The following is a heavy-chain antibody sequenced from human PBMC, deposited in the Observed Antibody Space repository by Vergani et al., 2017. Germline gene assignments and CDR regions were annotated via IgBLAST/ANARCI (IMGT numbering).Heavy chain of an antibody. Sequence: QVQLVQSGAEVKKPGASVKVSCKASGGTFSSYAISWVRQAPGQGLEWMGRIIPILGIANYAQKFQGRVTINADESTSTAYMELSSLRSEDTAVYYCAREAGRAYYYYYMDVWGKGTTVTVSS. CDR3: AREAGRAYYYYYMDV. CDR1: GGTFSSYA. V-gene: IGHV1-69*04. J-gene: IGHJ6*03. D-gene: IGHD2-15*01. CDR2: IIPILGIA.